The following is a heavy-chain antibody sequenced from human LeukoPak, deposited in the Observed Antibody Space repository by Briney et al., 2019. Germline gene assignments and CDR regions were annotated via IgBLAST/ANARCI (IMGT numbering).Heavy chain of an antibody. CDR3: AQGDSYYDFLLSV. CDR1: GFAFGSEA. J-gene: IGHJ3*01. D-gene: IGHD3-3*01. CDR2: ISPGGGTT. Sequence: GGSLRLSCAVSGFAFGSEAMSWVRQSPARGLEWVASISPGGGTTYYADYVKGRFIISRDNSRNTLYLQMNSPRVEDTAVYYCAQGDSYYDFLLSVWGQGTMVTVSS. V-gene: IGHV3-23*01.